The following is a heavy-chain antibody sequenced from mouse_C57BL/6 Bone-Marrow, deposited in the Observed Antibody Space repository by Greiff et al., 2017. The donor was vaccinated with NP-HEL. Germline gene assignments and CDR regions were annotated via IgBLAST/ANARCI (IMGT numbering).Heavy chain of an antibody. Sequence: EVKLMESGEGLVKPGGSLKLSCAASGFTFSSYAMSWVRQTPEKRLEWVAYISSGGDYIYYADTVKGRFTISRDNARNTLYLQMSSLKSEDTAMYYCTREGISLRDYYAMDYWGQGTSVTVSS. CDR2: ISSGGDYI. V-gene: IGHV5-9-1*02. CDR1: GFTFSSYA. J-gene: IGHJ4*01. CDR3: TREGISLRDYYAMDY.